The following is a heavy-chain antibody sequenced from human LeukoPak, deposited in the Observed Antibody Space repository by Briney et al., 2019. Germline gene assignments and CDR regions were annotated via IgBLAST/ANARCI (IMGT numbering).Heavy chain of an antibody. Sequence: SETLSLTCTVSGGYISSSSYYWGWIRQPPGEGLEWIGSVYYSGSTYYNPSLKSRVTISVDTSKNQFSLKLSSVTAADTAVYYCPSFSSSWYQDYYYGMDVWGQGTTVTVSS. V-gene: IGHV4-39*01. J-gene: IGHJ6*02. CDR2: VYYSGST. CDR1: GGYISSSSYY. CDR3: PSFSSSWYQDYYYGMDV. D-gene: IGHD6-13*01.